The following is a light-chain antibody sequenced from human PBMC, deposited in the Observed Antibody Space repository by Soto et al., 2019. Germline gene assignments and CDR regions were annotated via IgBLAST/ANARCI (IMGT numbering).Light chain of an antibody. Sequence: SSELTQPLSVSVALGQTARITCGENNIGSKNVHWYQQKPGQAPVLVIYRDSNRPSGIPERFSGSNSGNTATLTISRAQAGDEADYYCQVWDSSTVVFGGGTKVTVL. CDR1: NIGSKN. CDR3: QVWDSSTVV. CDR2: RDS. V-gene: IGLV3-9*01. J-gene: IGLJ2*01.